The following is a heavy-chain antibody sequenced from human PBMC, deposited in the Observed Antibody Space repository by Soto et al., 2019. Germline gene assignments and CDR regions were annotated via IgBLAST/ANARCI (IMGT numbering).Heavy chain of an antibody. V-gene: IGHV4-30-4*01. J-gene: IGHJ3*02. Sequence: QVQLQESGPGLVKPSQTLSLTCTVSGGSITSGDYYWSWIRQPPGKGLEWIGYIYYSGSTYYNPSLKSRVIISVDTSKNQVSLKLNSVTAADTAVYYCAREANVWGSHRSSGNDVFNIWGQGTQVTVSS. CDR2: IYYSGST. CDR3: AREANVWGSHRSSGNDVFNI. CDR1: GGSITSGDYY. D-gene: IGHD3-16*02.